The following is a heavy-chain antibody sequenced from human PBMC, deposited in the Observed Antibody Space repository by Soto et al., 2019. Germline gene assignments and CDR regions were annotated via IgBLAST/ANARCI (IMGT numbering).Heavy chain of an antibody. CDR2: IHYSGST. Sequence: SETLSLTCTVPGGSVNIGTYYWSWIRQPPGKGLEWIGFIHYSGSTNYNPSLKGRVTISVDTSKNQFSPKLSSVTAADTAVYYCARVGFNWNDDYYGMDVWGQGTTVTVSS. CDR3: ARVGFNWNDDYYGMDV. J-gene: IGHJ6*02. V-gene: IGHV4-61*01. CDR1: GGSVNIGTYY. D-gene: IGHD1-20*01.